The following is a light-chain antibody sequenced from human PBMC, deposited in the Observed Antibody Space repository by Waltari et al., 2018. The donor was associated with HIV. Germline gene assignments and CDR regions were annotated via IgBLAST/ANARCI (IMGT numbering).Light chain of an antibody. V-gene: IGLV1-51*01. CDR1: NSNIGSNY. J-gene: IGLJ2*01. CDR3: TTWDSSLSALV. Sequence: QSVLTQPPSVSAAPGQTVTISCSGSNSNIGSNYVCWYRHVPGTAPKLVIYEEDQRPSGIVDRVSASKSGTSANLDITGLQTGDEADYYCTTWDSSLSALVFGGGTKLTVL. CDR2: EED.